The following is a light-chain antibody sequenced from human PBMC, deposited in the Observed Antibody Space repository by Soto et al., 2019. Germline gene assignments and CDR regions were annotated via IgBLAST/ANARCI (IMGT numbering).Light chain of an antibody. V-gene: IGLV2-14*01. J-gene: IGLJ1*01. Sequence: QSVLTQPASVSGSPGQSITISCTGTSSDVGGYNYVSWYQQHPGKAPKLMIYDVSNRPSGVSNRFSGSKSGNTASLTISGLQADDVADSSCSSYKSSSAYVFGTGTNVNVL. CDR2: DVS. CDR3: SSYKSSSAYV. CDR1: SSDVGGYNY.